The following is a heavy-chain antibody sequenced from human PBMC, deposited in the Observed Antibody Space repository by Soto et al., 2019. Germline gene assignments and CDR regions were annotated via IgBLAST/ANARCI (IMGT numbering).Heavy chain of an antibody. CDR2: ISAGGGYT. J-gene: IGHJ4*02. Sequence: EVQLLESGGGLVQPGGSLRLSCAASGFTFSSYAISWVRQAPGKGLEWVSGISAGGGYTYYAGSVKGRFTISRDNSKNPLYLQMNSLRAEDTAVYYCAKKVVVVPAAHGFDYWGQGTLVTVSS. CDR1: GFTFSSYA. D-gene: IGHD2-2*01. CDR3: AKKVVVVPAAHGFDY. V-gene: IGHV3-23*01.